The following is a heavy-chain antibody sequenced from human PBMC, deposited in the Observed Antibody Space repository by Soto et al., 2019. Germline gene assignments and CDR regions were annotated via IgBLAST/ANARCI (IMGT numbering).Heavy chain of an antibody. CDR1: GFTFSDYY. J-gene: IGHJ6*02. CDR2: ISSSSSYT. Sequence: VGSLRLSCAASGFTFSDYYMSWIRQAPGKGLEWVSYISSSSSYTNYADSVKGRFTISRDNAKNSLYLQMNSLRAEDTAVYYCARDKAVGATGDYYYYYGMDVWGQGTTVTVSS. V-gene: IGHV3-11*06. D-gene: IGHD1-26*01. CDR3: ARDKAVGATGDYYYYYGMDV.